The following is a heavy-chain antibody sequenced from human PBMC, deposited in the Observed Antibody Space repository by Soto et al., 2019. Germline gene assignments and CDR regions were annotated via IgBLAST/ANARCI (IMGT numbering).Heavy chain of an antibody. CDR2: IYYSVST. Sequence: SETLSLTCTVSGGSISSSSYYWGWIRQPPGKGLEWIGSIYYSVSTYYNPSLKSRVTISVDTSKNQFSLKLNSVTAADTAVYYCAKWANYYGSGSYYFPYNWFDPWGQGTLVTVSS. D-gene: IGHD3-10*01. J-gene: IGHJ5*02. CDR3: AKWANYYGSGSYYFPYNWFDP. CDR1: GGSISSSSYY. V-gene: IGHV4-39*01.